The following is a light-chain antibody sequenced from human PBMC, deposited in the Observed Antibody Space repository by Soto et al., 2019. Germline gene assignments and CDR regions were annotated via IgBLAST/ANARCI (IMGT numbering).Light chain of an antibody. J-gene: IGKJ2*01. CDR2: GAS. V-gene: IGKV3-20*01. CDR1: QSVSSSY. Sequence: EIVLTQSPGTLSLSPGERATLSCRASQSVSSSYLAWYQHKPGQAPRLLIYGASSRATGIPDRFSGSGSGTDFTLTISRLEPDDFAVYYCQQYGSSPHTFGQGTTLESK. CDR3: QQYGSSPHT.